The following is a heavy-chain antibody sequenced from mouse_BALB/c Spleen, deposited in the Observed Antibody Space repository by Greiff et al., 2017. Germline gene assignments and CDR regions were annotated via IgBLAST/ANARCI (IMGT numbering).Heavy chain of an antibody. V-gene: IGHV3-8*02. CDR1: GDSITSGY. CDR3: ASYDYGYWYFDV. D-gene: IGHD2-4*01. J-gene: IGHJ1*01. Sequence: EVKLMESGPSLAKPSQSLSLTCSVTGDSITSGYLNWIRKFPGNKLEYMGYISYSGSTYYNPSLKSRISITRDTSKNQYYLQLNSVTTEDTAAYYCASYDYGYWYFDVWGAGTTVTVSS. CDR2: ISYSGST.